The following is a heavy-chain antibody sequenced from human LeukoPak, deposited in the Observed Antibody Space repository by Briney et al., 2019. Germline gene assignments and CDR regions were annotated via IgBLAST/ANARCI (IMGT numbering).Heavy chain of an antibody. CDR3: AREGSLYYFDY. J-gene: IGHJ4*02. Sequence: GGSLRLSCAASGFTFSSYSMNWVRQAPGKGLEWVSSISSSSSYIYYADSVKGRFTISRDNAKNSLYLQMNSLGAEDTAVYYCAREGSLYYFDYWGQGTLVTVSS. V-gene: IGHV3-21*01. CDR2: ISSSSSYI. CDR1: GFTFSSYS.